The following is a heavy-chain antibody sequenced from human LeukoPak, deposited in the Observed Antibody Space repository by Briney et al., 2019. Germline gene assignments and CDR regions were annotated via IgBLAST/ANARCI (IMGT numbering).Heavy chain of an antibody. CDR2: ISSSSSYI. CDR3: ARGGLRWRPLDY. V-gene: IGHV3-21*01. Sequence: GGSLRLSCAASGFTFSSYSMNWVRQAPGKGLEWVSSISSSSSYIYYADSVKGRFTISRDNAKNSLYLQMNSLRAEDTAVYYCARGGLRWRPLDYWGQGTLVTVSS. CDR1: GFTFSSYS. J-gene: IGHJ4*02. D-gene: IGHD4-23*01.